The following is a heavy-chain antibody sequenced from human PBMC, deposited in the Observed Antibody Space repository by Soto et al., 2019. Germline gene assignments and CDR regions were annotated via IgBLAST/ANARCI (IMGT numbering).Heavy chain of an antibody. D-gene: IGHD2-2*01. Sequence: PGGSLRLSCAASGFTFSSYAMSWVRQAPGKGLEWVSAISGSGGSTYYADSVKGRFTISGDNSKNTLYLQMNSLRAEDTAVYYCAKDTNSGYQLPHFDYWGQGTLVTVSS. CDR3: AKDTNSGYQLPHFDY. J-gene: IGHJ4*02. CDR2: ISGSGGST. CDR1: GFTFSSYA. V-gene: IGHV3-23*01.